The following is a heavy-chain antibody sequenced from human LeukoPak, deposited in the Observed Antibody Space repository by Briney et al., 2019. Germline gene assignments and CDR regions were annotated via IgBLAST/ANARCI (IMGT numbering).Heavy chain of an antibody. CDR1: GFTFSSYA. CDR2: ISGSGGST. Sequence: PGGSLRLSCAASGFTFSSYAMSWVRQAPGKGLEWVSAISGSGGSTYYADSAKGRFTISRDNSKNTLYLQMNSLRAEDTAVYYCAKVDYGDLYYFDYWGQGTLVTVPS. CDR3: AKVDYGDLYYFDY. J-gene: IGHJ4*02. D-gene: IGHD4-17*01. V-gene: IGHV3-23*01.